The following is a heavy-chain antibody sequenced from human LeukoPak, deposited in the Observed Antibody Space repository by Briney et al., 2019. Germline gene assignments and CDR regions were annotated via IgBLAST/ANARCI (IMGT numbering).Heavy chain of an antibody. Sequence: SGGSLRLSCAASGFTFSSYGMHWVCQAPGKGLEWVAFIRYDGSNKYYADSVKGRFTISRDNSKNTLYLQMNSLRAEDTAVYYCAIRGKTTVTTWFDYWGQGTLVTVSS. CDR2: IRYDGSNK. CDR1: GFTFSSYG. CDR3: AIRGKTTVTTWFDY. V-gene: IGHV3-30*02. D-gene: IGHD4-17*01. J-gene: IGHJ4*02.